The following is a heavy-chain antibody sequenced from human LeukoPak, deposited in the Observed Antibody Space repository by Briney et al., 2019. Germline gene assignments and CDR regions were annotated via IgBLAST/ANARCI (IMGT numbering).Heavy chain of an antibody. CDR1: GGSISSSSYY. Sequence: PSETLSLTCTVSGGSISSSSYYWGWIRQPPGKGLEWIGSIYYSGSTYYNPSLKSRVTISVDTSKNQFSLKLSSVTAADTAVYYCARGPSSGSYRGYFDYWGQGTLSPSPQ. V-gene: IGHV4-39*07. CDR3: ARGPSSGSYRGYFDY. CDR2: IYYSGST. J-gene: IGHJ4*02. D-gene: IGHD1-26*01.